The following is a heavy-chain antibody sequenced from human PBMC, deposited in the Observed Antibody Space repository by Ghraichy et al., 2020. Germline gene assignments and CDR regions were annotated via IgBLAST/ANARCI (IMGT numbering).Heavy chain of an antibody. CDR3: ARWGDCSGGSCYSEYGMDV. J-gene: IGHJ6*02. Sequence: GESLNISCAASGFTVSSNYMSWVRQAPGKGLEWVSVIYSGGSTYYADSVKGRFTISRDNSKNTLYLQMNSLRAEDTAVYYCARWGDCSGGSCYSEYGMDVWGQGTTVTVSS. V-gene: IGHV3-66*01. CDR1: GFTVSSNY. D-gene: IGHD2-15*01. CDR2: IYSGGST.